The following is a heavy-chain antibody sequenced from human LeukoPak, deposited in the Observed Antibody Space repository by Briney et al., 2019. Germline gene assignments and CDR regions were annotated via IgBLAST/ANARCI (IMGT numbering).Heavy chain of an antibody. CDR2: ISNDGGGT. V-gene: IGHV3-23*01. D-gene: IGHD3-22*01. J-gene: IGHJ5*02. CDR3: ARGGSGYFADL. Sequence: GGSLRLSCAASGFIFNNYGLIWVRQAPGKGLQWVSAISNDGGGTTYADFVKGRFTISRDNSKNTLFLQMSSLRAEDTALYYCARGGSGYFADLWGQGTLVTVSS. CDR1: GFIFNNYG.